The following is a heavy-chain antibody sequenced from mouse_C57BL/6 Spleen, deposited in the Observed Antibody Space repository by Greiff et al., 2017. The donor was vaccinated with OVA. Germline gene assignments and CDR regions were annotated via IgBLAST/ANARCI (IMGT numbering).Heavy chain of an antibody. CDR1: GFTFSDYG. CDR3: ANSETGLAY. CDR2: ISSGSSTI. D-gene: IGHD3-3*01. J-gene: IGHJ3*01. Sequence: EVKLMESGGGLVKPGGSLKLSCAASGFTFSDYGMHWVRQAPEKGLEWVAYISSGSSTIYYADTVKGRFTISRDNAKNTLFLQMTSLRSEDTAMYYCANSETGLAYWGQGTLVTVSA. V-gene: IGHV5-17*01.